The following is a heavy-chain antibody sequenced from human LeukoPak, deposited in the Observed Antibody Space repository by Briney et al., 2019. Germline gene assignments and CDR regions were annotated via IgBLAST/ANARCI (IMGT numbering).Heavy chain of an antibody. V-gene: IGHV3-48*03. CDR1: GFTFGDYA. D-gene: IGHD6-13*01. J-gene: IGHJ4*02. CDR2: ISSSGSTI. Sequence: GGSLRLSCTASGFTFGDYAMSWFRQAPGKGLEWVSYISSSGSTIYYADSVKGRFTISRGNAKNSLYLQMNSLRAEDTAVYYCARVSYRYSSSWSNYFDYWGQGTLVTVSS. CDR3: ARVSYRYSSSWSNYFDY.